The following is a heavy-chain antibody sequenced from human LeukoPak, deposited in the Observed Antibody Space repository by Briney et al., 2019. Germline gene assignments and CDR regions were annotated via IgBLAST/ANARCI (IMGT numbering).Heavy chain of an antibody. J-gene: IGHJ6*03. CDR2: IYYSGTT. V-gene: IGHV4-61*01. CDR3: ARGPVCYYDSSGFCYYYYYYMDV. D-gene: IGHD3-22*01. Sequence: SQTLSLTCTVSGGSISSGSYYWSWIRQPPGKGLEWIGYIYYSGTTNYNPSLKSRVTISVDTSKNQFSLKLSSVTAADTAVYYCARGPVCYYDSSGFCYYYYYYMDVWGKGTTVTISS. CDR1: GGSISSGSYY.